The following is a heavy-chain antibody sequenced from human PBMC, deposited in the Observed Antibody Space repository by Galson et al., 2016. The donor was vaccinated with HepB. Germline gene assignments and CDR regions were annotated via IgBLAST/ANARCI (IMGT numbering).Heavy chain of an antibody. Sequence: SVKVSCKASGYIFSNYHLHWVRQAPGQGLEWMGAINPSDITTHYAQKFQGRVTMTSDTATSTVYMELIRLRSDDTAVYYFARDRTVTTLLHYWGQGTLVTVSS. J-gene: IGHJ4*02. D-gene: IGHD4-17*01. CDR3: ARDRTVTTLLHY. V-gene: IGHV1-46*03. CDR2: INPSDITT. CDR1: GYIFSNYH.